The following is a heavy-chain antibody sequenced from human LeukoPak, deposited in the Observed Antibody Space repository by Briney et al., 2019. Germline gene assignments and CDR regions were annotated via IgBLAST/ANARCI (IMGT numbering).Heavy chain of an antibody. D-gene: IGHD6-13*01. Sequence: NPSETLSLTCAVYGGSFSGYYWSWIRQPPGKGLEWIGEINHSGSTNYNPSLKSRVTISVDTSKNQFSPKLSSVTAADTAVYYCARVAAAGFYFDYWGQGTLVTVSS. CDR3: ARVAAAGFYFDY. CDR1: GGSFSGYY. J-gene: IGHJ4*02. CDR2: INHSGST. V-gene: IGHV4-34*01.